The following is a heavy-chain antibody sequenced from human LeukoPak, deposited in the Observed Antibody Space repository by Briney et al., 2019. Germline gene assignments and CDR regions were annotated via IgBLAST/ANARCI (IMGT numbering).Heavy chain of an antibody. Sequence: SETLSLTCTVSGGSISSSSYYWGWIRQHPGKGLEWIGSIYYSGSTYYNPSLKSRVTISVDTSKNQFSLKLSSVTAADTAVYYCAREIIVGALGWGQGTLVTVSS. V-gene: IGHV4-39*07. CDR3: AREIIVGALG. CDR1: GGSISSSSYY. J-gene: IGHJ4*02. D-gene: IGHD1-26*01. CDR2: IYYSGST.